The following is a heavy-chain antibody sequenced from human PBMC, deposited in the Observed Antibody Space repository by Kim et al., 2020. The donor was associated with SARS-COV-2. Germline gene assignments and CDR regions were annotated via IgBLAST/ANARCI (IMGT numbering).Heavy chain of an antibody. CDR1: GFTFDDYA. CDR3: AKDTSLGYCSGGSCYSWVGLFDY. Sequence: GGSLRLSCAASGFTFDDYAMHWVRQAPGKGLEWVSGISWNSGSIGYADSVKGRFTISRDNAKNSLYLQMNSLRAEDTALYYCAKDTSLGYCSGGSCYSWVGLFDYWGQGTLVTVSS. CDR2: ISWNSGSI. V-gene: IGHV3-9*01. D-gene: IGHD2-15*01. J-gene: IGHJ4*02.